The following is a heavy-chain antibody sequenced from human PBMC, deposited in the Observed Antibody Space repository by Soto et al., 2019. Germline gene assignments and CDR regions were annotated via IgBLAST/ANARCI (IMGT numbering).Heavy chain of an antibody. CDR1: GFTFSSYA. J-gene: IGHJ4*02. D-gene: IGHD6-6*01. Sequence: QVQLVESGGGVVQPGKSLRLSCAASGFTFSSYAIHWARQAPGKGLECVTVISIRGGDEYYAESVRGRFTISRDDSKNTLYLQMDRLRVEDTAVYYCARGTIVARQHLDYWGQGTLVTVSS. CDR2: ISIRGGDE. CDR3: ARGTIVARQHLDY. V-gene: IGHV3-30*03.